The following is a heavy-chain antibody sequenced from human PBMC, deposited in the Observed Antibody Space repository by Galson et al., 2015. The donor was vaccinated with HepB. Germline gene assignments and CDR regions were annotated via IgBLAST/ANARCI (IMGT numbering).Heavy chain of an antibody. CDR3: VKDPGSRYSSSWYYFAY. D-gene: IGHD6-13*01. J-gene: IGHJ4*02. CDR1: GFTFSIYA. Sequence: SLRLSCAASGFTFSIYAMSWVRQAPGKGLEWVSAISSNGGSTYYADSVKGRFTISRDNSKNTLYLQMSSLRAEDTAVYYCVKDPGSRYSSSWYYFAYWGQGTLVTVSS. V-gene: IGHV3-64D*06. CDR2: ISSNGGST.